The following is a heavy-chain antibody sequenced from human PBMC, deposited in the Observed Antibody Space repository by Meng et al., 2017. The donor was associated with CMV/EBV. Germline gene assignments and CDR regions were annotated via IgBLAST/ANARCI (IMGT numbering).Heavy chain of an antibody. V-gene: IGHV4-34*01. CDR2: INHSGST. Sequence: SQTLSLTCAVYGGSFSGYYWSWIRPPPGKGLEWIGEINHSGSTNYNPSLKSRVTISVDTSKNQFSLKLSPVTAADTAVYYCASITRRYSSGWYVGSNGVQNDYWGQGTLVTVSS. D-gene: IGHD6-19*01. CDR1: GGSFSGYY. CDR3: ASITRRYSSGWYVGSNGVQNDY. J-gene: IGHJ4*02.